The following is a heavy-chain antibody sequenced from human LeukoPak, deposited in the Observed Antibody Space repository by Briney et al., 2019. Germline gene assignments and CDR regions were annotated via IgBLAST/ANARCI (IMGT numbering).Heavy chain of an antibody. CDR3: AKGSKEVLFTRDHCMDV. CDR1: GFTFSSYG. CDR2: LRYDGSNK. D-gene: IGHD3-3*01. Sequence: GGSLKLSCAASGFTFSSYGMHWVRQAPGKGLEWVAFLRYDGSNKYCADSVKGRFTISRDNSKNTLYLQMNSLRAEDTAVYYCAKGSKEVLFTRDHCMDVWGKGTTVTISS. J-gene: IGHJ6*03. V-gene: IGHV3-30*02.